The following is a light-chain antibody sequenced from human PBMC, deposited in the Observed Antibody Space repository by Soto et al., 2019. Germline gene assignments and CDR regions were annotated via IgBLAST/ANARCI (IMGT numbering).Light chain of an antibody. J-gene: IGKJ1*01. V-gene: IGKV1-5*03. CDR1: QGITSS. CDR3: QQYNSFSWT. CDR2: KAS. Sequence: DILMTQSPSTLSASVGDRVTITCRASQGITSSLAWYQQKPGKAPKLLIYKASTLESGVSSRFSGSGSWTESTLTISSLQPDDFAPYYCQQYNSFSWTFGQVTKVEIK.